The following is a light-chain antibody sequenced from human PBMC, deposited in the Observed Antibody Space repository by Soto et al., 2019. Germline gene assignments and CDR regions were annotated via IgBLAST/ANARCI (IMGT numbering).Light chain of an antibody. J-gene: IGKJ2*01. Sequence: DIQLTQSPSSLSASVGDRVTINCRASEGISNYLALYQQNPGKAPKLLIYAASTLQNGVPSRFSGSGSGTVFTLTISSLQPEYFATYYCQHLNRYPPYTFGPGTKLEIK. V-gene: IGKV1-9*01. CDR2: AAS. CDR3: QHLNRYPPYT. CDR1: EGISNY.